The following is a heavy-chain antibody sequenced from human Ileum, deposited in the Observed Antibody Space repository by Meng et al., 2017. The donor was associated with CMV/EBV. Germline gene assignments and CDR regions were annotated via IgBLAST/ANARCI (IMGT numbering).Heavy chain of an antibody. J-gene: IGHJ4*02. CDR3: ARDSSDDYFDF. V-gene: IGHV1-18*01. CDR2: ISIYNGNT. Sequence: QVQLVQSGAEVRKPXXSVRVSCETSGYTFSSHGINWVRQAPGQGLEWVAWISIYNGNTDYAEKVRGRVTLTTDTSRNTVYMDLRSLRSDDTAVYYCARDSSDDYFDFWGQGTLVTVS. CDR1: GYTFSSHG. D-gene: IGHD2-21*02.